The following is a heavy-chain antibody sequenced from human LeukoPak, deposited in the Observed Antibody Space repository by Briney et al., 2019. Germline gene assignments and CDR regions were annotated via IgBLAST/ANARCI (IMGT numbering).Heavy chain of an antibody. V-gene: IGHV4-59*11. Sequence: SETLSLTCTVSGGSISSQYWSWIRQPPGKGLEWIGYIYYSGSTNYNPSLKSRVTISVDTSKNQFSLKLSSVTAAHTAVYYCARDDGWSSSSFDYWGQGTLVTVSS. J-gene: IGHJ4*02. CDR3: ARDDGWSSSSFDY. CDR2: IYYSGST. D-gene: IGHD6-6*01. CDR1: GGSISSQY.